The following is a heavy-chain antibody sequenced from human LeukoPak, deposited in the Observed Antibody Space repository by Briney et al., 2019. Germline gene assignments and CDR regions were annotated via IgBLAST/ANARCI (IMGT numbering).Heavy chain of an antibody. CDR2: IRYDGTNK. V-gene: IGHV3-30*02. Sequence: GGSLRLSCAASGFTFRSYGMHWVRQAPGKGLEWVAIIRYDGTNKYYADSVKGRFTISRDNSKNTLYLQMNSLRAEDTAVYYCAKDPSSAYYYDSSGYYYDYWGQGTLVTVSS. CDR1: GFTFRSYG. D-gene: IGHD3-22*01. J-gene: IGHJ4*02. CDR3: AKDPSSAYYYDSSGYYYDY.